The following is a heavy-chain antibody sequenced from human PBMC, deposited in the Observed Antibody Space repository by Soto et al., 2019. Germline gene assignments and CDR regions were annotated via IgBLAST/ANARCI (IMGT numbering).Heavy chain of an antibody. J-gene: IGHJ5*02. Sequence: SETLSLTCTVSGGSISSGGYYWSWIRQHPGKGLEWIGYIYYSGSTYYNPSLKSRVTISVDTSKNQFSLKLSSVTAADTAVYYCASHDTAMDAWFDPWGQGTLVTVSS. V-gene: IGHV4-31*03. D-gene: IGHD5-18*01. CDR3: ASHDTAMDAWFDP. CDR2: IYYSGST. CDR1: GGSISSGGYY.